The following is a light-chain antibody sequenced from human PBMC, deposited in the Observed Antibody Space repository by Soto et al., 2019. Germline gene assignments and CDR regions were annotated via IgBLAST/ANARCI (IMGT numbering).Light chain of an antibody. CDR2: GTS. V-gene: IGKV3-20*01. CDR1: QTISSNY. Sequence: EIVLTQSPGTLSVSPGERATLSCRASQTISSNYLAWYQQKPGQAPSLLIYGTSSRATGIPDRFSGSGSGTYFTLTISRLEHEDSAIYYCQQYGSWTFGQGTKVEIK. CDR3: QQYGSWT. J-gene: IGKJ1*01.